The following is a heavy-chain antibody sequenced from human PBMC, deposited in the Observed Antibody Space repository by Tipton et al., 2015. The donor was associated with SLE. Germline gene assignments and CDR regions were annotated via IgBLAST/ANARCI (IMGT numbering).Heavy chain of an antibody. J-gene: IGHJ5*02. V-gene: IGHV3-9*01. CDR2: ISWNSFDI. Sequence: SLRLSCTASGFAFDEFAIHWVRQAPGKGLEWVSGISWNSFDIDYADSVKGRFAISRDNARKSVFLQMYSLRPEDTALYYCVKDKAGYYGSGSQNWFDPWGQETLVTVSS. CDR1: GFAFDEFA. CDR3: VKDKAGYYGSGSQNWFDP. D-gene: IGHD3-10*01.